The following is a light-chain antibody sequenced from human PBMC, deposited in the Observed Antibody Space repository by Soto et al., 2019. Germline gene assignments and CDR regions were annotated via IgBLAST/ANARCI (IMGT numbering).Light chain of an antibody. CDR3: GTWDSGLSAPLI. J-gene: IGLJ1*01. CDR1: SSNIGNNY. V-gene: IGLV1-51*02. CDR2: ENN. Sequence: QSALTQPPSVSAAPGQKVTISCSGSSSNIGNNYVSWYQQLPGTAPKLLIYENNKRPSGIPDRFSGSKSGTSATLGITGLQTGDEADYYCGTWDSGLSAPLIFGTGTKVTVL.